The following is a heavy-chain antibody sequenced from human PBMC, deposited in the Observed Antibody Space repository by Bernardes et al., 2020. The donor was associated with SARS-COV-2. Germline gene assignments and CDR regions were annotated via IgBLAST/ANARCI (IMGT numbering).Heavy chain of an antibody. CDR3: VKDRPGSYAFDY. V-gene: IGHV3-64D*06. J-gene: IGHJ4*02. CDR2: INDYGSRR. CDR1: GFSFPSCA. D-gene: IGHD3-10*01. Sequence: GCSLILSCSASGFSFPSCAMHWVRQAPGRGLEYVSGINDYGSRRHYADSVKGRFTISRDDSKNTVYLQMSSLRVDDTAVYSCVKDRPGSYAFDYWGQGILVTVSS.